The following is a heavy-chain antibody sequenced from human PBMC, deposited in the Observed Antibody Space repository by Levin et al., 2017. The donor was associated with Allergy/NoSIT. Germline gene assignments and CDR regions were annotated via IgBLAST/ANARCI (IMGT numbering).Heavy chain of an antibody. CDR3: AGNRDAAY. CDR1: GFPFSSYW. CDR2: IKGDGSST. V-gene: IGHV3-74*01. Sequence: ASVKVSCAASGFPFSSYWMHWVRQAPGKGLVWVSRIKGDGSSTYYADSVKGRFTISRDNAKNTLYLHMNSLTAADTAVYYCAGNRDAAYWGQGALVTVSS. J-gene: IGHJ4*02. D-gene: IGHD1-14*01.